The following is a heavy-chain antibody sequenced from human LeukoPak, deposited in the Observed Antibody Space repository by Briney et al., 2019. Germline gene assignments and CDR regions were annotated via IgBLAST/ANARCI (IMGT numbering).Heavy chain of an antibody. D-gene: IGHD1-14*01. CDR2: ISAYNGNT. J-gene: IGHJ6*03. Sequence: GASVKVSCKASGYTFTSYGISWVRQSPRQGLEWMGWISAYNGNTNYAQKLQGRVTMTTDTSTSTAYMELRSLRSDDTAVYYCARVISRNYYYYYMDVWGKGTTVTVSS. CDR3: ARVISRNYYYYYMDV. CDR1: GYTFTSYG. V-gene: IGHV1-18*01.